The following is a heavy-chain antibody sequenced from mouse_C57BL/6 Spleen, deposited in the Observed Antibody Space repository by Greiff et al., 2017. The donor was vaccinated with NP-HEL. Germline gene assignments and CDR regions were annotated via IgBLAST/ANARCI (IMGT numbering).Heavy chain of an antibody. D-gene: IGHD4-1*01. V-gene: IGHV1-50*01. CDR1: CYTFTSYW. J-gene: IGHJ2*01. CDR3: ARRGELGPFDY. Sequence: VQLQQPGAELVKPGASVKLSCTASCYTFTSYWMQWVNQRPGQGLEWIGEIDPSDSYTNYNQKFKGKATLTVDTSSITAYMQLSSLTSEDSAVYYCARRGELGPFDYWGQGTTLTVSS. CDR2: IDPSDSYT.